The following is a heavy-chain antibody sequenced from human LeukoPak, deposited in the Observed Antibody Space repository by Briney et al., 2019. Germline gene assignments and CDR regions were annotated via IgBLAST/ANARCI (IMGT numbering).Heavy chain of an antibody. CDR1: GFTFSSYW. CDR3: ARGRYYGMDV. V-gene: IGHV3-74*01. Sequence: GGSLRLSCAASGFTFSSYWMHSVRQAPGKGLVWVSRINNDGSSTAYADSVKGRFTISRDNAKNTLFLQMNSLRAEDTAVYYCARGRYYGMDVWGQGTTVTVSS. J-gene: IGHJ6*02. CDR2: INNDGSST.